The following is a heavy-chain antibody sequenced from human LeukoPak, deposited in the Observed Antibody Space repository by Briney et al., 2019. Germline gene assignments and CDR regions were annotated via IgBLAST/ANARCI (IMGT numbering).Heavy chain of an antibody. D-gene: IGHD3-22*01. J-gene: IGHJ4*02. CDR3: ARDYYDSSGYYYSSY. V-gene: IGHV3-48*04. CDR2: ISSSSTTI. Sequence: QPGGSLRLSCAASGFTFSSYRMNWVRQAPGKGLEWVSHISSSSTTIYYADSVKGRFTISRDNAKNSLYLQMNSLRAEDTAVYYCARDYYDSSGYYYSSYWGQGTLVTVSS. CDR1: GFTFSSYR.